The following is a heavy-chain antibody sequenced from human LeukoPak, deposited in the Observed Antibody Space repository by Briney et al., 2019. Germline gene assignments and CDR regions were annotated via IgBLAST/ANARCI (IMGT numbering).Heavy chain of an antibody. CDR2: ISYDGSNK. J-gene: IGHJ4*02. CDR1: GFSFSTSS. CDR3: AKDRGGFGSFDY. D-gene: IGHD3-16*01. Sequence: GGSLRLSCAASGFSFSTSSMNWVRQAPGKGLEWVAVISYDGSNKYYADSVKGRFTISRDNAKNTLYLQMNSLRAEDTAMYYCAKDRGGFGSFDYWGQGTLVTVSS. V-gene: IGHV3-30*18.